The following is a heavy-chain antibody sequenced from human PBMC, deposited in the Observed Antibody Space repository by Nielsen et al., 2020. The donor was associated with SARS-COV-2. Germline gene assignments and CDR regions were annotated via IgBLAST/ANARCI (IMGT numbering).Heavy chain of an antibody. D-gene: IGHD3-22*01. CDR2: INSDGSST. CDR1: GFTFSSYW. J-gene: IGHJ4*02. Sequence: GKSLKISCAASGFTFSSYWMHWVRQAPGKGLVWVSRINSDGSSTSYADSVKGRFTISRDNAKNTLYLQMNSLRAEDTAVYYCAREDYYDSSGDYWGQGTLVTVSS. CDR3: AREDYYDSSGDY. V-gene: IGHV3-74*01.